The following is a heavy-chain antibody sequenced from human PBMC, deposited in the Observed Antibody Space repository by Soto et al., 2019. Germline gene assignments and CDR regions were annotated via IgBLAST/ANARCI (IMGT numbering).Heavy chain of an antibody. CDR1: GFTFSNYA. Sequence: GGSLRLSCAASGFTFSNYAMSWVRQAPGKGLEWVSAISGGGSSTYYADSVKGRFTISRDNSKNTLYLQMNSLGAEDTALYYCVKQQLTSYYYYYMDVWGKGTTVTVSS. CDR2: ISGGGSST. V-gene: IGHV3-23*01. CDR3: VKQQLTSYYYYYMDV. D-gene: IGHD6-13*01. J-gene: IGHJ6*03.